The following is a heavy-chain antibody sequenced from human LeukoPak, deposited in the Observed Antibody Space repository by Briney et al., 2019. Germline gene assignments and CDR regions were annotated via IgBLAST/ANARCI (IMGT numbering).Heavy chain of an antibody. D-gene: IGHD5-18*01. CDR3: ARRGGRWTQLWPFDY. CDR2: INHSGST. CDR1: GVSISSGSNY. V-gene: IGHV4-39*02. Sequence: PSETLSLTCSVSGVSISSGSNYWGWIRQPPGNGLEWIGEINHSGSTNYNPSLKSRVTISVDTSKNHFSLNLRSTTAADTAVYYCARRGGRWTQLWPFDYWGQGTLVTVSS. J-gene: IGHJ4*02.